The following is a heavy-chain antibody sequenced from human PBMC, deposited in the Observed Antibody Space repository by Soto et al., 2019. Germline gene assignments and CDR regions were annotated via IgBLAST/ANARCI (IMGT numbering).Heavy chain of an antibody. J-gene: IGHJ4*02. CDR1: GGTFSSYA. D-gene: IGHD5-18*01. CDR2: IIPIFGTA. V-gene: IGHV1-69*13. Sequence: SVKVSCKASGGTFSSYAISWVRQAPGQGLEWMGGIIPIFGTANYAQKFQGRVTITADESTSTAYMELSSLRSEDSAVYYCATSVNSAMAFDYWGQGTLVTVSS. CDR3: ATSVNSAMAFDY.